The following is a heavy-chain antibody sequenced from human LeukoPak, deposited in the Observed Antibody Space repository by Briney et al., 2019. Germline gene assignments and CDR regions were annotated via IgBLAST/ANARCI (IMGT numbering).Heavy chain of an antibody. CDR2: ISGPGIHT. D-gene: IGHD5-18*01. V-gene: IGHV3-23*01. CDR1: GFTFSNSA. J-gene: IGHJ4*02. CDR3: AKVYVDTAMVFDY. Sequence: GGSLRLSCAASGFTFSNSAMYWVRQTPGKGLEWVSSISGPGIHTYHADSVKGRFTISRDNSKNTLYLQMNSLRAEDTAVHYCAKVYVDTAMVFDYWGQGTLVTVSS.